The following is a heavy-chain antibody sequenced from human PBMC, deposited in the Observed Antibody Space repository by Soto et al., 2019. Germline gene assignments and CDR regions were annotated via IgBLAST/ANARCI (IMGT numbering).Heavy chain of an antibody. CDR3: ARGTPSPLIVRSSRGPWFDP. D-gene: IGHD2-15*01. J-gene: IGHJ5*02. V-gene: IGHV4-59*08. Sequence: TSETLSLTCTVSGGSISSYYWSWLRQPPGKGLEWIGYMYYGGRTNYNPSLKSRVTISVDTSKMQVSLKLSSVTAADTAVYFCARGTPSPLIVRSSRGPWFDPWGQGTLVTVS. CDR2: MYYGGRT. CDR1: GGSISSYY.